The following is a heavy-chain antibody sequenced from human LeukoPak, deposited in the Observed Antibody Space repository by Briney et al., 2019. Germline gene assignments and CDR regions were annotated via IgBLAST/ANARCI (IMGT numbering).Heavy chain of an antibody. D-gene: IGHD3-3*01. CDR3: AKPLYFYGAFDI. J-gene: IGHJ3*02. CDR1: GFTFSSYA. V-gene: IGHV3-23*01. Sequence: GSLRLSCAASGFTFSSYAMSWVRQAPGKGLEWVSAISGSGGSTYYADSVKGRFTISRDNSKNTLYLQMNSLRAEDTAVYYCAKPLYFYGAFDIWGQGTMVTVSS. CDR2: ISGSGGST.